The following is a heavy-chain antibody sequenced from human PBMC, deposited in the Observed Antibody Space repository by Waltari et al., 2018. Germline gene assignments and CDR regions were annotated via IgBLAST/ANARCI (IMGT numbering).Heavy chain of an antibody. CDR1: GGSISSSSYY. D-gene: IGHD3-3*01. J-gene: IGHJ6*03. CDR2: IYYSGST. Sequence: QLQLQESGPGLVKPSETLSLTCTVSGGSISSSSYYWGWIRQPPGKGLEWIGSIYYSGSTYYNPSLKSRVTISVDTSKNQFSLKLSSVTAADTAVYYCARGTIFGVVISHYYYMDVWGKGTTVTISS. CDR3: ARGTIFGVVISHYYYMDV. V-gene: IGHV4-39*01.